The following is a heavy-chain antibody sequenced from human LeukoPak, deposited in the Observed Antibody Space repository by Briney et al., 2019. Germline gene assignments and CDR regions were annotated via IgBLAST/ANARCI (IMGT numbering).Heavy chain of an antibody. J-gene: IGHJ5*02. CDR3: ARPGGDILTGYSGWFDP. Sequence: PSETLSLTCTVSGGSISSSTHYWAWIRQPPGKGLEWAGSVFYSGSTYYNPSLKSRITISIDTSKNLFSLRLSSVTAADTAVYYCARPGGDILTGYSGWFDPWGQGTLVTVSS. V-gene: IGHV4-39*01. CDR2: VFYSGST. D-gene: IGHD3-9*01. CDR1: GGSISSSTHY.